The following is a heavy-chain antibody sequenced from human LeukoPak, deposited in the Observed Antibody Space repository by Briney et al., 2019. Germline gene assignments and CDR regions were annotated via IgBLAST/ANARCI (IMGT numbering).Heavy chain of an antibody. J-gene: IGHJ3*02. Sequence: PSETLSLTCTVSGGSISGYYWSWIRQPAGKGLEWIERIYPSGSTNYNPSLNSRVTMSLDTSRNQFSLRLNSVTAADTAVYYCARADFSAGGDCSGGSCHAFAFNIWGPGTMVTVSS. CDR1: GGSISGYY. CDR3: ARADFSAGGDCSGGSCHAFAFNI. D-gene: IGHD2-15*01. CDR2: IYPSGST. V-gene: IGHV4-4*07.